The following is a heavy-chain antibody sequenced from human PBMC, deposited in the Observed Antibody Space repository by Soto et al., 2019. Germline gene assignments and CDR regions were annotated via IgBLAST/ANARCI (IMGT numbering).Heavy chain of an antibody. J-gene: IGHJ6*03. V-gene: IGHV5-51*01. CDR1: GYSFTSYW. CDR2: IYPGDSDT. CDR3: AREVWFGELSYYYYYMAV. D-gene: IGHD3-10*01. Sequence: GESLKISCKGSGYSFTSYWIGWVRQMPGKGLEWMGIIYPGDSDTRYSPSFQGQVTISADKSISTAYLQWSSLKASDTAMYYCAREVWFGELSYYYYYMAVWGKGTMVTVSS.